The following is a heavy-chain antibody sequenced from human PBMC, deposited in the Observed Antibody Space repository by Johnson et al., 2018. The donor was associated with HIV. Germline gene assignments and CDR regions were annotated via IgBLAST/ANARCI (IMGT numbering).Heavy chain of an antibody. Sequence: HVQLVESGGGVVQPGRSLRLSCAASGFTFSSYAMHWVRQAPGKGLEWVAVISYDGNNKYYADSVKGRFTISRDNSKNTLYLQMNSLRAEDTAVYYCARPHIVVVTAGYAFDIWGQGTMVIVSS. CDR1: GFTFSSYA. CDR2: ISYDGNNK. D-gene: IGHD2-21*02. V-gene: IGHV3-30-3*01. J-gene: IGHJ3*02. CDR3: ARPHIVVVTAGYAFDI.